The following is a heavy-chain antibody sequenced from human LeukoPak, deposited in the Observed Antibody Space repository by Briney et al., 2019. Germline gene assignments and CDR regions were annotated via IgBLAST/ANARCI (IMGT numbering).Heavy chain of an antibody. Sequence: KVSPKPSGYAFTSDSIRSVCDSPQERVERVLWISVYNGNTSYAQKLQGRVTMTTDTSTSTAYMELRSLRSEDTAVYYCAKACGGNRDAFDIWGQGKMVTVSS. CDR1: GYAFTSDS. V-gene: IGHV1-18*01. CDR3: AKACGGNRDAFDI. CDR2: ISVYNGNT. D-gene: IGHD1-26*01. J-gene: IGHJ3*02.